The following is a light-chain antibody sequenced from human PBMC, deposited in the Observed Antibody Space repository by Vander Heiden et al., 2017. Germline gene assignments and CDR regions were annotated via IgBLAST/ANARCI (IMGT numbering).Light chain of an antibody. CDR2: DAS. Sequence: DTQRTQSPSSLSASVGDRVTITFQASQDISNYLNWYQQKPGKAPKLLIYDASNLETGVPSRFSGSGSGTDFTFTISSLQPEDIATYYCQQYDNHPPTFGGGTKVEIK. J-gene: IGKJ4*01. CDR3: QQYDNHPPT. V-gene: IGKV1-33*01. CDR1: QDISNY.